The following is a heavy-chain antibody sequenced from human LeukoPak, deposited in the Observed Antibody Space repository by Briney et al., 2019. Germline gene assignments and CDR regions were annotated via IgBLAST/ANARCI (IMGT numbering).Heavy chain of an antibody. CDR3: ARVVRGIAVAGTAFDY. V-gene: IGHV4-61*02. Sequence: KPSETLSLTCTVSGGSISSGSYYWSWIRQPAGKGLEWIGRIYTSGSTNYNPSLKSRVTISVDTSKNQFSLKLSSVTAADTAVHYCARVVRGIAVAGTAFDYWGQGTLVTVSS. CDR1: GGSISSGSYY. J-gene: IGHJ4*02. D-gene: IGHD6-19*01. CDR2: IYTSGST.